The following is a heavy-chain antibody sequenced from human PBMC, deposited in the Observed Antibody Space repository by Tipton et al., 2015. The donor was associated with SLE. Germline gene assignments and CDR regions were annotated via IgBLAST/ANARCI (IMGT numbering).Heavy chain of an antibody. J-gene: IGHJ3*02. CDR1: GFTFNSYA. V-gene: IGHV3-30*04. D-gene: IGHD2-2*01. CDR2: ISYDGSNK. Sequence: SLRLSCAASGFTFNSYAMNWVRQTPGKGLEWVAVISYDGSNKYYADSVKGRFTISRDNSKNTLYLQMNSLRAEDTAVYYCEGQLPPPDAFDIWGQGTMVTVSS. CDR3: EGQLPPPDAFDI.